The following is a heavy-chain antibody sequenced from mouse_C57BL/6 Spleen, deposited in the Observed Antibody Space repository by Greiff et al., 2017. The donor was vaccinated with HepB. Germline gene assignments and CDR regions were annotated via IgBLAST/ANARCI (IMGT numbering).Heavy chain of an antibody. CDR1: GYSFTDYN. D-gene: IGHD4-1*01. CDR2: INPNYGTT. CDR3: AREGEGLGEFDY. Sequence: VQLQQSGPELVKPGASVKISCKASGYSFTDYNMNWVKQSNGKSLEWIGVINPNYGTTSYNQKFKGKATLTVDQSSSTAYMQLNSLTSEDAAVEDCAREGEGLGEFDYWGQGTTLTVSS. J-gene: IGHJ2*01. V-gene: IGHV1-39*01.